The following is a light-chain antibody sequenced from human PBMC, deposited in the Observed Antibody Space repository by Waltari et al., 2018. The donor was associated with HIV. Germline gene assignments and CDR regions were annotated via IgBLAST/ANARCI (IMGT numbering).Light chain of an antibody. CDR1: QTVSNNY. CDR2: GAS. J-gene: IGKJ2*01. Sequence: EIVLTQSPGTLSLSPGERATLSCRASQTVSNNYLAWYQQKPGQAPRLLIYGASSRATGIPDRFSGSGSGTDFTLTISRLEPEDFAVYYCQQFCTSYTFGQGTKLEVK. V-gene: IGKV3-20*01. CDR3: QQFCTSYT.